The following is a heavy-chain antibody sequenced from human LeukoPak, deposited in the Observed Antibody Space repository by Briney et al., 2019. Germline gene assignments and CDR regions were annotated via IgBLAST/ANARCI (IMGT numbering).Heavy chain of an antibody. CDR3: ARKRGGFLEWQRAFDI. D-gene: IGHD3-3*01. J-gene: IGHJ3*02. Sequence: GGSLRLSCAASGFTFSSYWMSWVRQAPGKGLEWVANIKQDGSEKYYVDSVKGRFTISRDNAKNSLYLQMNSLRAEDTAVYYCARKRGGFLEWQRAFDIWGQGTMVTVSS. CDR1: GFTFSSYW. CDR2: IKQDGSEK. V-gene: IGHV3-7*01.